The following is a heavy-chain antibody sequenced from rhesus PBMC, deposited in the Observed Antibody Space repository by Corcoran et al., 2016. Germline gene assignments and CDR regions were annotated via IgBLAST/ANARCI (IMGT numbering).Heavy chain of an antibody. CDR1: GGSISSSYW. V-gene: IGHV4-93*02. CDR3: ARQLLSLFDY. J-gene: IGHJ4*01. D-gene: IGHD2-33*01. Sequence: QVQLQESGPGVVKPSETLSLTCAVSGGSISSSYWWSWIRQSPGKGLEWIGGFYGSGGSTEYNPSLKSRVTISIDTSKNQFSLKLSSVTAADTAVYYCARQLLSLFDYWGQGVLVTVSS. CDR2: FYGSGGST.